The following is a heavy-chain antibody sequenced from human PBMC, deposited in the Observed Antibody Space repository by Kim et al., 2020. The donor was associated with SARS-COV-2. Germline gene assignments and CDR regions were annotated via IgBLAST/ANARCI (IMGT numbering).Heavy chain of an antibody. CDR3: ARAWLYKMGRWFDP. CDR2: INHSGST. Sequence: SETLSLTCAVYGGSFSGYYWSWIRQPPGKGLEWIGEINHSGSTNYNPSLKSRVTISVDTSKNQFSLKLSSVTAADTAVYYCARAWLYKMGRWFDPWGQGTLVTVSS. CDR1: GGSFSGYY. D-gene: IGHD2-2*02. J-gene: IGHJ5*02. V-gene: IGHV4-34*01.